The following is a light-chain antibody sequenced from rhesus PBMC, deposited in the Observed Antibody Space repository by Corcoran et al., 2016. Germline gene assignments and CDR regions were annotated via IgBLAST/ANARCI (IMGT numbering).Light chain of an antibody. Sequence: QVILTQSPVTLSLSPGERATLSCRASQSVGSSLAWYQQKPGKAPRLRIYDSSNRATGIPDRVSGSGSGTDFSLTISSLQPEDFVVYYCQKYRTAPWTFGQGTKVEIK. CDR1: QSVGSS. J-gene: IGKJ1*01. V-gene: IGKV3-53*01. CDR2: DSS. CDR3: QKYRTAPWT.